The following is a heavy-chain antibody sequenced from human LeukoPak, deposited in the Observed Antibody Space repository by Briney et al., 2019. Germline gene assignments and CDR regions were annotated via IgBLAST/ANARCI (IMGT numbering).Heavy chain of an antibody. Sequence: SETLSLTCTVSGGSISSHYWSWIRQPAGKGLEWIGRIYTSGSTNYNPSLKSRVTMSVDTSKNQFSLKLSSVTAADTAVYYCAREIRDGYNSGEDAFDIWGQGTMVTVSS. CDR3: AREIRDGYNSGEDAFDI. CDR2: IYTSGST. V-gene: IGHV4-4*07. CDR1: GGSISSHY. D-gene: IGHD5-24*01. J-gene: IGHJ3*02.